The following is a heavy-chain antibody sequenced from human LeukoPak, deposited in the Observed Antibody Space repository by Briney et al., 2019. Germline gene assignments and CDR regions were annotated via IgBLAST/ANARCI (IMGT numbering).Heavy chain of an antibody. CDR1: AFTFNNYW. D-gene: IGHD2-21*02. CDR2: IKQDGSEK. V-gene: IGHV3-7*04. CDR3: ARSYCGGDCHSPAY. J-gene: IGHJ4*02. Sequence: GGSLSLSCAASAFTFNNYWMSWVRQAPGKGLEWVANIKQDGSEKYYVDSVKGRFTISRDNAKNSLYLQMNSLRAEDTAVYYCARSYCGGDCHSPAYWGQGTLVTVSS.